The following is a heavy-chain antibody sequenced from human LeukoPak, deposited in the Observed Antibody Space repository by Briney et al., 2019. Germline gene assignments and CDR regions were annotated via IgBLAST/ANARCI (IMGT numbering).Heavy chain of an antibody. V-gene: IGHV3-66*01. Sequence: GGSLRLSCAASGFTFSSYAMSWVRQAPGQGLEWVSVINSGGGTYYADSVRGRFTISRDNSKNTLSLQMNSLRAEDTAVYYCAREIYDSYDYWGQGTLVTVSS. CDR1: GFTFSSYA. D-gene: IGHD3-10*01. CDR3: AREIYDSYDY. CDR2: INSGGGT. J-gene: IGHJ4*02.